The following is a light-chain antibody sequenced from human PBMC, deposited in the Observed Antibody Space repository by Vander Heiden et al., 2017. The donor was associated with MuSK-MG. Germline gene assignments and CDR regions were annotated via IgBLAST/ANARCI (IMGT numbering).Light chain of an antibody. CDR3: QQYSNWPPYT. CDR1: QSVSTN. CDR2: GAS. V-gene: IGKV3-15*01. Sequence: EIVMTQSPATLSVSPGERATLSCRASQSVSTNLAWYQQKPGQAPGLLIYGASTRAIDIPARFSGSGSGTEFTLSISSLQSEDFAVYYCQQYSNWPPYTFGQGTKLEIK. J-gene: IGKJ2*01.